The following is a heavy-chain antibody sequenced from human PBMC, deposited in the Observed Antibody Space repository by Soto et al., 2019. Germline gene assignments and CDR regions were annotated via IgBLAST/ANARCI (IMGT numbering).Heavy chain of an antibody. CDR3: AREVYYDFWSGYYNWFDP. D-gene: IGHD3-3*01. CDR1: GDSVSSNSAA. J-gene: IGHJ5*02. CDR2: TYYRSKWYN. V-gene: IGHV6-1*01. Sequence: SQTLSLTCAISGDSVSSNSAAWNWIRQSPSRGLEWLGRTYYRSKWYNDYAVSVKSRITINPDTSKNQFSLQLNSVTPEDTAVYYCAREVYYDFWSGYYNWFDPWGQGTLVTVSS.